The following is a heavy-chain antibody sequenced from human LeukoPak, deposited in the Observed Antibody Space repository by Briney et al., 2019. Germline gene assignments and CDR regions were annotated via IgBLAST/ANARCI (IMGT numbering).Heavy chain of an antibody. CDR3: ARDHGGIWFGELPPVNFDY. Sequence: ASVKVSCKASGYTFTSYGTSWVRQAPGQGLEWMGWISAYNGNTNYAQKLQGRVTMTTDTSTSTAYMELRSLRSDDTAVYYCARDHGGIWFGELPPVNFDYWGQGTLVTVSS. CDR1: GYTFTSYG. V-gene: IGHV1-18*01. J-gene: IGHJ4*02. D-gene: IGHD3-10*01. CDR2: ISAYNGNT.